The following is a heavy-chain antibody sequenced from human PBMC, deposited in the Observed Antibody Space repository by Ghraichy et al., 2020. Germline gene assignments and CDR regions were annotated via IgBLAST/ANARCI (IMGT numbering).Heavy chain of an antibody. CDR2: ISGSGGST. D-gene: IGHD3-22*01. J-gene: IGHJ5*02. CDR3: AKEKESYYDSSGCA. Sequence: GESLRLSCAASGFTYSSYAMSWVRQAPGKGLEWVSAISGSGGSTYYADSVKGRFTISRDNSKNTLYLQMNSLRVEDTAIYYCAKEKESYYDSSGCAWGQGTLVTVSS. CDR1: GFTYSSYA. V-gene: IGHV3-23*01.